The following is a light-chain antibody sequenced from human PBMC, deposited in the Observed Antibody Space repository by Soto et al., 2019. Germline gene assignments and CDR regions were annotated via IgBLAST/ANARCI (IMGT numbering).Light chain of an antibody. CDR3: MQGTNFPRT. Sequence: VLTQTPLSSPVTLGQPASISCRSSASLVHSDGNTHLRWLQQRPGQPPGLLIYKISNRSTGVPDRFSGSGAGTDFTLKISRVEPEDVGVYYCMQGTNFPRTFGQGTRVEI. V-gene: IGKV2-24*01. CDR1: ASLVHSDGNTH. CDR2: KIS. J-gene: IGKJ1*01.